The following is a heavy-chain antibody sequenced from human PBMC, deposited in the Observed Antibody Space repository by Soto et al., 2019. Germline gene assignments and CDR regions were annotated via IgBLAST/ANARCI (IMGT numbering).Heavy chain of an antibody. CDR3: ARDMVRGSQAAFDT. V-gene: IGHV4-30-4*01. J-gene: IGHJ3*02. CDR2: IYYSGST. Sequence: SETLSLTCTVSGGSISSGDYYWSWIRQPPGKGLEWIGYIYYSGSTYYNPSLKSRVTISVDTSKNQFSLKLSSVTAADTAVYYCARDMVRGSQAAFDTWGQGTMVTVSS. D-gene: IGHD3-10*01. CDR1: GGSISSGDYY.